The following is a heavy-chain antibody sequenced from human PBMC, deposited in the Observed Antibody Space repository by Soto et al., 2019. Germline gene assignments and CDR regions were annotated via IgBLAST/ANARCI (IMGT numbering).Heavy chain of an antibody. CDR3: ARDKGIGVRYYGMDV. J-gene: IGHJ6*02. Sequence: SVKVSCKASASGYSFTGYYMHWVRQAPGQGLEWMGWINPYSGDTKYAQKFQGWVAMTRDTSISTAYMELTRLRSDDTAVYYCARDKGIGVRYYGMDVWGQGTTVTVSS. V-gene: IGHV1-2*04. CDR1: GYSFTGYY. D-gene: IGHD6-19*01. CDR2: INPYSGDT.